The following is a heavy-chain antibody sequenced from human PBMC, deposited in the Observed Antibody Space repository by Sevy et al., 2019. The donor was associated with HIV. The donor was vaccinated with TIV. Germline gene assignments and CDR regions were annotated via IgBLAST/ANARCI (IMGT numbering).Heavy chain of an antibody. V-gene: IGHV3-48*01. CDR1: GFTFSTYS. D-gene: IGHD6-19*01. CDR2: ITISSSTI. Sequence: GGSLRLSCAASGFTFSTYSMNWVRQAPGKGLEWVSYITISSSTIYYADSVKGRFTISRDNAKNSLYLQMNSLRAEDMAVYYCARGDATAGTSHFDFWGQGALVTVSS. J-gene: IGHJ4*02. CDR3: ARGDATAGTSHFDF.